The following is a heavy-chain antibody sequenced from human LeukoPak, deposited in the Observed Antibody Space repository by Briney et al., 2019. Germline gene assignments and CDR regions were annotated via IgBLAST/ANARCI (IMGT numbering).Heavy chain of an antibody. CDR2: IYYSGST. D-gene: IGHD2-15*01. CDR3: ARGRYVDAFDI. J-gene: IGHJ3*02. Sequence: SETLSLTCTVSGGSINTPNYYWGWIRQPPGKGLEWIGYIYYSGSTNYNPSLKSRVTISVDTSKNQFSLKLSSVTAADTAVYYCARGRYVDAFDIWGQGTMVTVSS. V-gene: IGHV4-61*01. CDR1: GGSINTPNYY.